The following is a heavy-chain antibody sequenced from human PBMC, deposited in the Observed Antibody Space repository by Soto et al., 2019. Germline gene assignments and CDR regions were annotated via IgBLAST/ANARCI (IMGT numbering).Heavy chain of an antibody. CDR1: GGTFSSYA. V-gene: IGHV1-69*01. D-gene: IGHD5-12*01. CDR2: IIPIFGTA. CDR3: AKDMSKSMSGYDASTAIYYYYGMDV. J-gene: IGHJ6*02. Sequence: QVQLVQSGAEVKKPGSSVKVSCKASGGTFSSYAISWVRQAPGQGLEWMGGIIPIFGTANYAQKFQGRVTITADESTSTAYMELSSLRSEDTAVYYCAKDMSKSMSGYDASTAIYYYYGMDVWGQGTTVTVSS.